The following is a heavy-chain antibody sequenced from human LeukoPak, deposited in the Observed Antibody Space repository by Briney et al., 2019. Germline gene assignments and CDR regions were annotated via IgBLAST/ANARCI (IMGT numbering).Heavy chain of an antibody. CDR1: GGSFSGYY. J-gene: IGHJ4*02. Sequence: PSETLSLTCAVYGGSFSGYYWSWIRQPPGKGLEWIGEINHSGSTNYNPSLKSRVTISVDTSKNQFSLKLSSETAADTAVYYCARGAISDYGDFTGDFDYWGQGTLVTVSS. CDR2: INHSGST. CDR3: ARGAISDYGDFTGDFDY. V-gene: IGHV4-34*01. D-gene: IGHD4-17*01.